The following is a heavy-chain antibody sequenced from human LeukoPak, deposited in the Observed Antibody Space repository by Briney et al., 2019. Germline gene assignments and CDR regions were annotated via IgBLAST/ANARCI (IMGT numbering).Heavy chain of an antibody. D-gene: IGHD3-10*01. Sequence: GGSLRLSCAASGFTFRNYWMQWVRQAPGKGLVWVSHITSDGTTRTYADSVEGRFTISRDNAKNTLYLQMNSLRAEDTAVYYCVRDNYGVDYWGQGTLVTVSS. V-gene: IGHV3-74*01. J-gene: IGHJ4*02. CDR2: ITSDGTTR. CDR3: VRDNYGVDY. CDR1: GFTFRNYW.